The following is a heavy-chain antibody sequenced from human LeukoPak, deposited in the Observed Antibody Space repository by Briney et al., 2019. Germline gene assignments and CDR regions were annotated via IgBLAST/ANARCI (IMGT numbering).Heavy chain of an antibody. J-gene: IGHJ6*02. CDR3: ARERTTTVVRYGMDV. CDR1: GYSISSGYY. D-gene: IGHD4-23*01. V-gene: IGHV3-66*01. CDR2: IYSGDNT. Sequence: ETLSLTCTVSGYSISSGYYWGWVRQAPGKGLEWVSIIYSGDNTYYADSVKGGFTISRDNSKNTLYLQMNSLRVEDTAVYYCARERTTTVVRYGMDVWGQGTTVTVSS.